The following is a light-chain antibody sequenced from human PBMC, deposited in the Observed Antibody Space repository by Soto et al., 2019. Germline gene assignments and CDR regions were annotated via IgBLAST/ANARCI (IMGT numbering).Light chain of an antibody. J-gene: IGKJ1*01. CDR3: LQYGSSPTWT. CDR2: GAS. CDR1: QSVSSKN. V-gene: IGKV3-20*01. Sequence: EIVLTQSPGTLSLSPGETVTLSCGASQSVSSKNLGWYQQKPGQAPRLLIYGASSRATGIPDRFSGSGSGTDFTLTISRLEPEDCAVYYCLQYGSSPTWTFGQGTRVEIK.